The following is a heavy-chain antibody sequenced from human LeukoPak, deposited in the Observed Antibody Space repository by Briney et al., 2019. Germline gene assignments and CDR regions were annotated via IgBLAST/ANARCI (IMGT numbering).Heavy chain of an antibody. CDR1: GFTFSSYG. D-gene: IGHD3-9*01. CDR3: ARGYFGLYYYYGMDV. V-gene: IGHV3-NL1*01. Sequence: AGGSLRLSCAASGFTFSSYGMHWVRQAPGKGLEWVSVIYSGGSTYYADSVKSRFTISRDNSNNTLYLQMNSLRAEDTAVYYCARGYFGLYYYYGMDVWGQGTTVTVS. J-gene: IGHJ6*02. CDR2: IYSGGST.